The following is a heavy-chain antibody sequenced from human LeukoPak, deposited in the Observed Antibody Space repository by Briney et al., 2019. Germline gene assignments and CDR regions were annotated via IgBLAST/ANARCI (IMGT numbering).Heavy chain of an antibody. D-gene: IGHD3-22*01. CDR1: GFTFSSYA. CDR2: IKSKTDGGTT. CDR3: TTARYDSSGYTAFDY. J-gene: IGHJ4*02. Sequence: GGSLRLSCAASGFTFSSYAMSWVRQAPGKGLEWVGRIKSKTDGGTTDYAAPVKGRFTISRDDSKNTLYLQMNSLKTEDTAVYYCTTARYDSSGYTAFDYWGQGTLVTVSS. V-gene: IGHV3-15*01.